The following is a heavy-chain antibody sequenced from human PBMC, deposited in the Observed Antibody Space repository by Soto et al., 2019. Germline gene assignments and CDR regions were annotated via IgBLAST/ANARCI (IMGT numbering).Heavy chain of an antibody. CDR1: GGSISSYY. D-gene: IGHD1-26*01. CDR2: IYYSGST. J-gene: IGHJ4*02. V-gene: IGHV4-59*01. Sequence: SETLSLTCTVSGGSISSYYWSWIRQPPGKGLEWIGYIYYSGSTNYNPSLKSRVTISVDTSKNQFSLKLSSVTAADTAVYYCARAGGAAVGFFDYWGQGTLAPVSS. CDR3: ARAGGAAVGFFDY.